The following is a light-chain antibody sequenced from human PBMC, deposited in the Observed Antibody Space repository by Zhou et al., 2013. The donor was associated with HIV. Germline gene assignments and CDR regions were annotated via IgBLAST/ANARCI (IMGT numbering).Light chain of an antibody. J-gene: IGKJ5*01. CDR1: QSISSY. V-gene: IGKV3-11*01. Sequence: EIVLTQSPATLSLSPGERATLSCRASQSISSYLALYQQKPGQAPRLLIYDASNRATGIPARFSGSGSGTDFTLTISSLEPEDFAVYYCQQRSNWPPIFGQGTRLEIK. CDR2: DAS. CDR3: QQRSNWPPI.